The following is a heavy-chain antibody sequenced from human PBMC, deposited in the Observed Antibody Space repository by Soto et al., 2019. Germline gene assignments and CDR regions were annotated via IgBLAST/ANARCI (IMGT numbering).Heavy chain of an antibody. V-gene: IGHV1-18*01. CDR3: ARGEFLNWFDP. J-gene: IGHJ5*02. CDR2: ISAYNGNT. Sequence: ASVKVSFKASGYTFTSYGISWVRQAPGQGLQWMGWISAYNGNTNYAQKFQGRVTITRDTSASTAYMELSSLRSEDTAVYYCARGEFLNWFDPWGQGTLVTVSS. CDR1: GYTFTSYG. D-gene: IGHD3-10*01.